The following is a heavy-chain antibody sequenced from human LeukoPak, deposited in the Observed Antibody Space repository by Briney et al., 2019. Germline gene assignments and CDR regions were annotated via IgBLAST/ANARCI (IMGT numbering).Heavy chain of an antibody. V-gene: IGHV4-30-2*01. D-gene: IGHD4-17*01. J-gene: IGHJ4*02. Sequence: SQTLSLTCTVSGGSISSGGYYWSWIRQPPGKGLEWIGYIYHSGSTYYNPSLKSRVTISVDRSKNQFSLKLSSVTAADTAVYYCARMATVTTLDYWGQGTLVTVSS. CDR2: IYHSGST. CDR3: ARMATVTTLDY. CDR1: GGSISSGGYY.